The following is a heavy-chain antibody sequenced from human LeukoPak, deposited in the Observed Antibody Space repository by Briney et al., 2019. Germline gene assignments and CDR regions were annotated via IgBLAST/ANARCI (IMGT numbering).Heavy chain of an antibody. CDR2: ISSNGGST. CDR3: VEPYSSSWYYFDY. D-gene: IGHD6-13*01. CDR1: GFTFSSYA. J-gene: IGHJ4*02. Sequence: PGGSLRLSCSASGFTFSSYAMHWVRQAPGKGLEYVSAISSNGGSTYYADSVKGRFTISRDNSKNTLYLQMSSLRAEDTAVYYCVEPYSSSWYYFDYWGQGTLVTVSS. V-gene: IGHV3-64D*06.